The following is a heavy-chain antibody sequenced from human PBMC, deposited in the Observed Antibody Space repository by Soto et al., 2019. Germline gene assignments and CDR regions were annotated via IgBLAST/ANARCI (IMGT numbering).Heavy chain of an antibody. CDR3: AKEGTTVGRFFDH. CDR1: GLTFSTYG. Sequence: DVRLLESGGDLVQPGGSLKLSCATSGLTFSTYGMNWVRQAPGKGLEWVAGISGGGITTYYADSVKGRFSISRDNSKNTLFLEMNSLRVEDTALYYCAKEGTTVGRFFDHWGRGTLVTVSS. D-gene: IGHD4-17*01. CDR2: ISGGGITT. V-gene: IGHV3-23*01. J-gene: IGHJ4*01.